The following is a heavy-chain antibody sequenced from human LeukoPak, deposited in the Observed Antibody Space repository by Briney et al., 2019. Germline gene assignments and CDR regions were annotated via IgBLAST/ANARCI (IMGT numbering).Heavy chain of an antibody. CDR1: GGSINSSSYY. V-gene: IGHV4-39*07. D-gene: IGHD3-16*01. CDR3: ARDGVLGGLFVWDY. J-gene: IGHJ4*02. CDR2: IYYSGSIYYSGST. Sequence: KASETLSLTCTVSGGSINSSSYYWGWIRQPPGKGLEWIGSIYYSGSIYYSGSTYQNPSLKSRVTISVDTSKNQFSLKLGSVTAADTAVYYCARDGVLGGLFVWDYWGQGTLVTVSS.